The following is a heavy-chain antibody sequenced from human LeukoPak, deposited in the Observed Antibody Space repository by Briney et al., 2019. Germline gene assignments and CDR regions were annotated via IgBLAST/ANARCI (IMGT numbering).Heavy chain of an antibody. CDR2: INSDGSST. CDR1: GFTFSSYW. Sequence: GGSLRLSCAASGFTFSSYWMHWVRQAPGKGLVRVSRINSDGSSTNYADSVKGRYTISRDNAKNTLYLQMNSLRAEDTAVYYCARDYVPGDYWGQGTLVTVSS. D-gene: IGHD3-16*01. CDR3: ARDYVPGDY. J-gene: IGHJ4*02. V-gene: IGHV3-74*01.